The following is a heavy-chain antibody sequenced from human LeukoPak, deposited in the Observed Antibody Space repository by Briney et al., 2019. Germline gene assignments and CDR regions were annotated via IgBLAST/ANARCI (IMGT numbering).Heavy chain of an antibody. CDR3: ADELGGAFDI. D-gene: IGHD3-16*01. J-gene: IGHJ3*02. V-gene: IGHV3-48*03. CDR2: ISSSGSTI. CDR1: GFTFSSYE. Sequence: PGGSLRLSCAASGFTFSSYEMNWVRQAPGKGLEWVSYISSSGSTIYYADSVKGRFTISRDNAKNSLYLQMNSLRAEDTAVYYCADELGGAFDIWGQGTMVTVSS.